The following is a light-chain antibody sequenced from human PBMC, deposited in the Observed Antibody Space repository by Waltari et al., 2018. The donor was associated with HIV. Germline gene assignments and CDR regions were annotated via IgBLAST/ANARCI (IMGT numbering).Light chain of an antibody. J-gene: IGLJ3*02. Sequence: QSVLTQPPSVSGTPGQRVTISCSGSRSNIGSNTVNWYQHLPGTAPKLLIYSNNVRPSGVPDRFSGFKSGTSASLAISGLQSQDEADYYCTTWDDSLNVLVFGGGTEVTVL. CDR3: TTWDDSLNVLV. V-gene: IGLV1-44*01. CDR1: RSNIGSNT. CDR2: SNN.